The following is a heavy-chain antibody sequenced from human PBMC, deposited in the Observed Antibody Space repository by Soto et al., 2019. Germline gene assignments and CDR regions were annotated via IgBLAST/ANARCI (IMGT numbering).Heavy chain of an antibody. Sequence: GGFLRLSCAASGFTFSSYGRSWVRQAPGKGLEWVSAISGSGGSTYYADSVKGRFTISRDNSKNTLYLQMNSLRAEDTAVYYCAKDSSPLGYCSGGSCYFNYWGQGTLVTVSS. J-gene: IGHJ4*02. CDR3: AKDSSPLGYCSGGSCYFNY. CDR1: GFTFSSYG. D-gene: IGHD2-15*01. V-gene: IGHV3-23*01. CDR2: ISGSGGST.